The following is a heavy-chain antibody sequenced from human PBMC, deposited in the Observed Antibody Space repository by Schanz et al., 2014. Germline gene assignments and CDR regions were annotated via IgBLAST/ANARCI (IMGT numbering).Heavy chain of an antibody. CDR3: AKYRGYYRVSGSYRELEY. J-gene: IGHJ4*02. Sequence: EVQLVESGGGLVQPGRSLRLSCVASGFTFSSYDVFWVRQAPGKGLEWVSVISASGGDTYYADSVKGRFTISRDNSKNTLYLQMKSLRAEDTAVYYCAKYRGYYRVSGSYRELEYWGQGTLVTVSS. V-gene: IGHV3-23*04. CDR2: ISASGGDT. D-gene: IGHD3-10*01. CDR1: GFTFSSYD.